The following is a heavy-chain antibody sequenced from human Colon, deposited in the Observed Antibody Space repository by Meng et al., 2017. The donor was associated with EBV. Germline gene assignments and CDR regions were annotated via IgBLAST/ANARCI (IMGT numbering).Heavy chain of an antibody. Sequence: VAVQDAGPERVKPSGTLSLTCAVSGDYVRSVTWWTWVRQPPGKGLEWIGEIYHGGSPNYNPSLESRVTISVDKSKNQFSLDLTSVTAADTAVYFCARVMRYQLLRFFDYWGQGILVTVSS. J-gene: IGHJ4*02. CDR2: IYHGGSP. V-gene: IGHV4-4*02. CDR1: GDYVRSVTW. D-gene: IGHD2-2*01. CDR3: ARVMRYQLLRFFDY.